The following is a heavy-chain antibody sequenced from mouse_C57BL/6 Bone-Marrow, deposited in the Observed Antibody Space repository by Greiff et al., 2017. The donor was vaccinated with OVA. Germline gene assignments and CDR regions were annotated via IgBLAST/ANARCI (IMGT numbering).Heavy chain of an antibody. CDR1: GFTFSDYG. J-gene: IGHJ1*03. V-gene: IGHV5-17*01. Sequence: EVKLMESGGGLVKPGGSLKLSCAVSGFTFSDYGMHWFRQAPEKGLEWVAYISSGSSTIYYADTVKGRFTISRDNAKNTLFLQMTSLRSEDTAMYYCANLYYYSWYFDGWGTGTTVTVSS. D-gene: IGHD1-1*01. CDR3: ANLYYYSWYFDG. CDR2: ISSGSSTI.